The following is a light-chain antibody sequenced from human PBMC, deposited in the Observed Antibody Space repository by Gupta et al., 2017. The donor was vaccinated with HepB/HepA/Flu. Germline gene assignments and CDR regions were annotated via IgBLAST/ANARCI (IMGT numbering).Light chain of an antibody. V-gene: IGKV1-5*03. CDR3: QQYNSYRWT. Sequence: DIQMTQSPSTLSASVGDRVTITCRASQSISSWLAWYQQKPGKAPKLLIYKASRVESGVPSRFSGSGSGTEFTPTISSLQPDDFATYYCQQYNSYRWTFGQGTKVEIK. J-gene: IGKJ1*01. CDR1: QSISSW. CDR2: KAS.